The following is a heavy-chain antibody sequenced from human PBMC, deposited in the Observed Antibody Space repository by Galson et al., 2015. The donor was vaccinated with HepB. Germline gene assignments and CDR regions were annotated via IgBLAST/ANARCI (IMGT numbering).Heavy chain of an antibody. D-gene: IGHD1-26*01. V-gene: IGHV4-34*01. CDR2: INHSGST. CDR1: GGSFSGYY. CDR3: ATRIVGAITD. Sequence: SETLSLTCAVYGGSFSGYYWSWIRQPPGKGLEWIGEINHSGSTNYNPSLKSRVTISVDTSKKQFSLKLRSVTAADTAVYYCATRIVGAITDWGQGTLVTVSS. J-gene: IGHJ4*02.